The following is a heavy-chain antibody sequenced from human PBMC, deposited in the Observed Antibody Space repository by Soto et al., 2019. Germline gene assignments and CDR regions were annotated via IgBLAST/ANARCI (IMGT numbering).Heavy chain of an antibody. CDR3: ARETGYSNGGFDD. V-gene: IGHV3-21*01. Sequence: EVQLVESGGGLVKPGGSLSLSCAASGFTFSSYSMNWVRQAPGKGLEWVSSISSSSSYIYYADSVKGRFTISRDNAKNSLYLQMTSLTAEDTAVYYCARETGYSNGGFDDWGEGTLVTVSS. D-gene: IGHD5-18*01. J-gene: IGHJ4*02. CDR1: GFTFSSYS. CDR2: ISSSSSYI.